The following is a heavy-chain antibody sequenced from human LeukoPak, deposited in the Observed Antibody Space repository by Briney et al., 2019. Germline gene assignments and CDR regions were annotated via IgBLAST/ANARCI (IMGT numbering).Heavy chain of an antibody. Sequence: GGSLRLSCTTSGFTFSSYALSWVRQAPGKGLEWVSGIRVSGSTYYPDSVTGRFTISRDNSENTLYLQMSGLRAEDTAIYYCAKRTTAAGPYFDYWGQGTLVPVSS. D-gene: IGHD6-13*01. V-gene: IGHV3-23*01. CDR3: AKRTTAAGPYFDY. CDR1: GFTFSSYA. CDR2: IRVSGST. J-gene: IGHJ4*02.